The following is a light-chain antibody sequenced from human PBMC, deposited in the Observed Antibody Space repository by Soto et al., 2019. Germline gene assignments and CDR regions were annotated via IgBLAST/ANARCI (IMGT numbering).Light chain of an antibody. CDR2: DAS. CDR1: QSVSSY. CDR3: QQRNNWPPT. V-gene: IGKV3-11*01. J-gene: IGKJ2*01. Sequence: EIVLTQSPATLSLSPGERASLSCRASQSVSSYLAWYQQKPGQAPRLLVYDASNRATGIPAKFSGSGSGTDFTLTISSLEAEDFAFYYCQQRNNWPPTFGQGTKLEIK.